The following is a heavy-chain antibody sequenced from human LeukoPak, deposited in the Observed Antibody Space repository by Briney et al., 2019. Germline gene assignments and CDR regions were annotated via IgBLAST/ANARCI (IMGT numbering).Heavy chain of an antibody. D-gene: IGHD3-22*01. CDR2: ISGSGGST. Sequence: PGGSLRLSCAASGFTFSSYAMSWVRQAPGKGLEWVSAISGSGGSTYYADSVKGRFTISRDNSKNTLYLQMNSLRAEDTAVYYCAKAPYYYDSSGYYYKEYYFDYWGQGTLVTVSS. CDR1: GFTFSSYA. J-gene: IGHJ4*02. CDR3: AKAPYYYDSSGYYYKEYYFDY. V-gene: IGHV3-23*01.